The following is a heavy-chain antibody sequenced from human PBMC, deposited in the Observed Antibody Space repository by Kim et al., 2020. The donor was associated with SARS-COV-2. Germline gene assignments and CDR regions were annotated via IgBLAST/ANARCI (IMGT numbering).Heavy chain of an antibody. CDR3: ANIGGPFDY. D-gene: IGHD1-26*01. V-gene: IGHV4-39*01. Sequence: SGSTYYNPSLKSRVTISVDTSKNQFSLKLSSVTAADTAVYYCANIGGPFDYWGQGALVTVSS. J-gene: IGHJ4*02. CDR2: SGST.